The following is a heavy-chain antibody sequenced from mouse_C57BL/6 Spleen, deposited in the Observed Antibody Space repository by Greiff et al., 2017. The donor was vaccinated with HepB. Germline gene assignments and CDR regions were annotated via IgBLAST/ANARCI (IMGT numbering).Heavy chain of an antibody. CDR3: ARFYYGPGYFDV. CDR1: GYTFTSYW. V-gene: IGHV1-55*01. Sequence: QVQLQQPGAELVKPGASVKMSCKASGYTFTSYWITWVKQRPGQGLEWIGDIYPGSGSTNYNEKFKSKATLTVDTSSSTAYMQLSSLTSEDSAVYYCARFYYGPGYFDVWGKGTTVTVSS. D-gene: IGHD2-1*01. CDR2: IYPGSGST. J-gene: IGHJ1*03.